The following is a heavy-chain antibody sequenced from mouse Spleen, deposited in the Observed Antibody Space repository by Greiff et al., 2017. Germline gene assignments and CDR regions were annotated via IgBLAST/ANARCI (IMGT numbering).Heavy chain of an antibody. CDR1: GYTFTSYT. V-gene: IGHV1-4*01. J-gene: IGHJ2*01. D-gene: IGHD1-1*01. CDR3: ARSRYYGSSYFDY. CDR2: INPSSGYT. Sequence: QVQLKESGAELARPGASVKMSCKASGYTFTSYTMHWVKQRPGQGLEWIGYINPSSGYTKYNQKFKDKATLTADKSSSTAYMQLSSLTSEDSAVYYCARSRYYGSSYFDYWGQGTTLTVSS.